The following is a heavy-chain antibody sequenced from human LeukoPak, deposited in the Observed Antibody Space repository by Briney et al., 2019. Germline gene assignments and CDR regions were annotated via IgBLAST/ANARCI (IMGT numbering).Heavy chain of an antibody. CDR2: INHSGRT. CDR3: ARLKGVITIFGVVIRDAFDI. D-gene: IGHD3-3*01. J-gene: IGHJ3*02. V-gene: IGHV4-34*01. Sequence: SETLSLTCAVYGGSFSGYYWSWIRQPPGKGLEWIGAINHSGRTNYNPSLKSRVTISVDTSKNQFSLKLSSVTAADTAVYYCARLKGVITIFGVVIRDAFDIWGQGTMVTVSS. CDR1: GGSFSGYY.